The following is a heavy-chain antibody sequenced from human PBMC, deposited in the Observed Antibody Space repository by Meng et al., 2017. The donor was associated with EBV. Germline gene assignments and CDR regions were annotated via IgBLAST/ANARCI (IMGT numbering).Heavy chain of an antibody. CDR2: IYHSGST. J-gene: IGHJ4*02. CDR3: ARDRGGYYDSSGYYAD. D-gene: IGHD3-22*01. Sequence: QVQLQESGPGLVKPSGTLSLSCAASGGSISSSNWWSWVRQPPGKGLEWIGEIYHSGSTNYNPSLKSRVTISVDKSKNQFSLKLSSVTAADTAVYYCARDRGGYYDSSGYYADWGQGTLVTVAS. V-gene: IGHV4-4*02. CDR1: GGSISSSNW.